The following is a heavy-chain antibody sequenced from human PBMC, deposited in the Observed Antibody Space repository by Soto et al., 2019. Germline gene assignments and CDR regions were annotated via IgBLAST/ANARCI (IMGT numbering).Heavy chain of an antibody. J-gene: IGHJ4*02. V-gene: IGHV1-18*01. CDR1: GYAFTTYG. CDR2: ISAHNGNT. Sequence: QVHLVQSGAEVQKPGASVKVSCKGSGYAFTTYGITWVRQAPGQGLEWMGWISAHNGNTNYAQKLQGRVTVTRDTSTRTAYMELRSLRSDGTAVYYCARGRYGDYWGQGALVTVSS. CDR3: ARGRYGDY. D-gene: IGHD1-1*01.